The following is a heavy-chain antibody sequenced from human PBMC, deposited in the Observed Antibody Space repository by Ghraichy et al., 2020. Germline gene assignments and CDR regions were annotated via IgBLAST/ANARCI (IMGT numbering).Heavy chain of an antibody. V-gene: IGHV3-15*01. J-gene: IGHJ3*01. CDR2: VNIRPDGMTT. D-gene: IGHD2-21*01. CDR3: TTDSSSVGRIAGCHHGFDV. CDR1: GFSLIGAW. Sequence: GGSLRLSCAPSGFSLIGAWMNWVRQAPGRGLEWVGRVNIRPDGMTTQYAVPVKGRFTISIDESRGKVYLQMDSLKTEDTAVYYCTTDSSSVGRIAGCHHGFDVWGQGTVVTVSS.